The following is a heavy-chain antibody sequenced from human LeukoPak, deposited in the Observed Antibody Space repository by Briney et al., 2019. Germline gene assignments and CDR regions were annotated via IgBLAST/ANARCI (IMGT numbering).Heavy chain of an antibody. V-gene: IGHV4-39*01. CDR2: IYYSGST. D-gene: IGHD3-10*01. Sequence: PSETLSLTCTVSGDSTSSSTYYWDWIRQPPGKGLEWIGSIYYSGSTYYNPSLKSRVTISVDTSKNQFSLKLCSVTAADTAVYYCARRITMVRGVITPFDYWGQGTLVTVSS. CDR1: GDSTSSSTYY. CDR3: ARRITMVRGVITPFDY. J-gene: IGHJ4*02.